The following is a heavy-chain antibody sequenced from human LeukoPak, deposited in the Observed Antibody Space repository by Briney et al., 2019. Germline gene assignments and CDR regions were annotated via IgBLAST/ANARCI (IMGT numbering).Heavy chain of an antibody. V-gene: IGHV3-74*01. Sequence: GGSLRLSCAASGFTFSRDWMHWVRQAPGKGLVWVSRMNSDGSTTNYAVSVKGRFTISRDNSKNTLYLQMNSLRAEDTAVYYCVRALMGTSDHWGQGSLVTVSS. CDR3: VRALMGTSDH. D-gene: IGHD7-27*01. J-gene: IGHJ4*02. CDR1: GFTFSRDW. CDR2: MNSDGSTT.